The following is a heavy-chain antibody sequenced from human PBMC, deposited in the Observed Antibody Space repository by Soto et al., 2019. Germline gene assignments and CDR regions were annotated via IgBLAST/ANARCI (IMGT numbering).Heavy chain of an antibody. CDR2: ISPNSKYR. D-gene: IGHD2-21*01. Sequence: GGSLRLSCVASGFTFSDFYMTWIRQAPGKGLEWLSYISPNSKYREYADSVKGRHTISRDNAKKSLYLQMNSLRAEDTAVYYWVRGGGGGQFDSWGQGTLVTVSS. CDR1: GFTFSDFY. V-gene: IGHV3-11*06. CDR3: VRGGGGGQFDS. J-gene: IGHJ4*02.